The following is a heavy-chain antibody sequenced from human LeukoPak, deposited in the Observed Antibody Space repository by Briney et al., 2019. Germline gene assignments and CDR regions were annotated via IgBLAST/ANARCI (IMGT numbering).Heavy chain of an antibody. CDR2: ISGSGGST. J-gene: IGHJ3*02. CDR3: AKGVRGSSWYSSFSGAFDI. Sequence: GGSLRLSCAASGFTFSSYAMCWVRQAPGKGLEWVSAISGSGGSTYYADSVKGRFTISRDNSKNTLYLQMNSLRAEDTAVYYCAKGVRGSSWYSSFSGAFDIWGQGTMVTVSS. D-gene: IGHD6-13*01. V-gene: IGHV3-23*01. CDR1: GFTFSSYA.